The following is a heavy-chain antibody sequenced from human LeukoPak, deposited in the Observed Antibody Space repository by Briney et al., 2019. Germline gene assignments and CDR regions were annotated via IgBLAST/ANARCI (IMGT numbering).Heavy chain of an antibody. CDR1: GGSISSYY. Sequence: KSSETLSLTCTVSGGSISSYYWSWIRQPAGKGLEWIGRIYTTGSANYNPSLKSRVIMSVDTSKNQFSLNLTSVTAADTAMYYCARDAHYYGVDYWGRGTLVTVSS. J-gene: IGHJ4*02. CDR3: ARDAHYYGVDY. D-gene: IGHD3-10*01. V-gene: IGHV4-4*07. CDR2: IYTTGSA.